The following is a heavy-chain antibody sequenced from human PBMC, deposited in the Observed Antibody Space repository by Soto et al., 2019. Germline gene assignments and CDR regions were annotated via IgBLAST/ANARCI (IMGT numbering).Heavy chain of an antibody. V-gene: IGHV3-33*01. CDR2: IWYDGSNK. J-gene: IGHJ6*02. CDR3: ARSGAGRFFFHDYYDGMCV. Sequence: QVQLVESGGGVVQPGRSLRLSCAASGFTFSSYGMHWVRQAPGKGLEWVAVIWYDGSNKYYADSVKGRFTISRDNSKNTLYLLMNSLRADDTGVYYCARSGAGRFFFHDYYDGMCVWGQGTTVTVSS. D-gene: IGHD3-3*01. CDR1: GFTFSSYG.